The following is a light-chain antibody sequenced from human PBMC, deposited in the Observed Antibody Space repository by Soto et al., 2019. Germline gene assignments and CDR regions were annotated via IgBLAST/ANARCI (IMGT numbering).Light chain of an antibody. J-gene: IGLJ1*01. Sequence: QSVLTQTPSASGTPGQRVTISCSGSNSNVGVNTVTWFQQLPGTAPKVLIYNNNLRPSGVPDPSSGSKSGTSASLAISGLQSEDEADYYCAAWDDRLNGYVFGTGTKVTVL. V-gene: IGLV1-44*01. CDR1: NSNVGVNT. CDR2: NNN. CDR3: AAWDDRLNGYV.